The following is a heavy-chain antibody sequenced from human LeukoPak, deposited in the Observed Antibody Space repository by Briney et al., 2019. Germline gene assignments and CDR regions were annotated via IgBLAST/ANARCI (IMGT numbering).Heavy chain of an antibody. Sequence: ASVKVSCKASGYTFTSYDINWVRQATGQGLGWMGWMNPNSGNTGYAQKFRGRVTMTRNTSISTAYMELSSLRSEDTAVYYCARLAGQQLVRPYYYYYMDVWGKGTTVTVSS. CDR3: ARLAGQQLVRPYYYYYMDV. J-gene: IGHJ6*03. D-gene: IGHD6-13*01. V-gene: IGHV1-8*01. CDR2: MNPNSGNT. CDR1: GYTFTSYD.